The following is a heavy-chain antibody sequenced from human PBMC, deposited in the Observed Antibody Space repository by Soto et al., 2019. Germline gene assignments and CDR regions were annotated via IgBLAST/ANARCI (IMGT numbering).Heavy chain of an antibody. D-gene: IGHD6-13*01. J-gene: IGHJ6*02. Sequence: VQLLESGGGLVQPGGSLRLSCAASGFTFSSYAMSWVRQAPGKGLEWVSAISGSGGSTYYADSVKGRFTISRDNSKNTLYLQMNSLRAEDTAVYYCAKDRFRIAAALYYYYYGMDVWGQGTTVTVSS. V-gene: IGHV3-23*01. CDR1: GFTFSSYA. CDR3: AKDRFRIAAALYYYYYGMDV. CDR2: ISGSGGST.